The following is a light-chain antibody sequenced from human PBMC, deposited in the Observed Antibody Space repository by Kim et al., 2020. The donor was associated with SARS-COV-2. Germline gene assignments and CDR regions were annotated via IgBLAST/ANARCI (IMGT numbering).Light chain of an antibody. CDR1: QSVSDN. Sequence: VMTQSPATLSVSPGERVTLSCRASQSVSDNLAWYQQKPGQTPRLLFYGASTRATGVPARFSGSGSGAEFTLTISSLQSEDFAVYYCQQYGDWPWTFGQGTKVDIK. V-gene: IGKV3-15*01. CDR3: QQYGDWPWT. J-gene: IGKJ1*01. CDR2: GAS.